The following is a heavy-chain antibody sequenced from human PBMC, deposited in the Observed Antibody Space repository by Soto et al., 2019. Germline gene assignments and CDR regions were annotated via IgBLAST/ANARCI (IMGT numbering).Heavy chain of an antibody. V-gene: IGHV3-11*01. CDR3: ARVVDQQLVGNYFDY. J-gene: IGHJ4*02. D-gene: IGHD6-6*01. Sequence: GGSLRLSCAASGFTFSDYYMSWIRQAPGKGLEWVSYISSSGSTIYYADSVKGRFTISRDNAKNSLYLQMNSLRAEDTAVYYCARVVDQQLVGNYFDYWGQGTLVTVSS. CDR1: GFTFSDYY. CDR2: ISSSGSTI.